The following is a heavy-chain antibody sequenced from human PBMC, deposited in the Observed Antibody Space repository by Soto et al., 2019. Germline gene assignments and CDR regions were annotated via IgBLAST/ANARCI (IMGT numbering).Heavy chain of an antibody. D-gene: IGHD3-3*01. Sequence: EVQLLESGGGSVQPGGSLRLSCAASGFTFSSYAMSWVRQAPGKGLEWVSAISGSGGSTYYADSVKGRFTISRDNSKNTLYLQMNSLRAEDTAVYYCAKGGRTIFGVVQPFDYWGQGTLVTVSS. CDR2: ISGSGGST. CDR3: AKGGRTIFGVVQPFDY. V-gene: IGHV3-23*01. J-gene: IGHJ4*02. CDR1: GFTFSSYA.